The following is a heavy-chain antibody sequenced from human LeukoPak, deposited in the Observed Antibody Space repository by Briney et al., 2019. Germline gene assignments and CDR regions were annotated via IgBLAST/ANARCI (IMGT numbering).Heavy chain of an antibody. CDR2: IWHDGINK. CDR1: GFTFSSYG. J-gene: IGHJ4*02. V-gene: IGHV3-33*01. CDR3: ARAPSANDY. Sequence: GGSLRLSCAASGFTFSSYGMHWVRQAPGKGLEWVAFIWHDGINKYYADSVKGRFTISRDNSKDTLYLQMNSLRAEDTAVYYCARAPSANDYWGQGTLVTVSS.